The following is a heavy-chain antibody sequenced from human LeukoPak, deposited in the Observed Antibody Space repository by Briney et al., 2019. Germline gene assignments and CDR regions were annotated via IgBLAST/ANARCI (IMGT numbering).Heavy chain of an antibody. J-gene: IGHJ5*02. CDR3: ARDIHWGSHFDP. V-gene: IGHV4-4*07. CDR1: GGSISSYY. D-gene: IGHD3-16*01. Sequence: SETLSLTCTVSGGSISSYYWSWIRQPAGKGLEWIGRIYTSGSTNYNPSLKSRVTISVDTSKDQFSLKLSSVTAADTAVYYCARDIHWGSHFDPWGQGTLVTVSS. CDR2: IYTSGST.